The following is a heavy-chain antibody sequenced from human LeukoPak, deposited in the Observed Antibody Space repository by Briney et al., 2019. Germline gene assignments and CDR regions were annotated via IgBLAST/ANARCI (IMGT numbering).Heavy chain of an antibody. J-gene: IGHJ6*03. CDR2: INPNSGGT. Sequence: GASVKVSCKASGYTFTGYYMHWVRQAPGQGLEWMGWINPNSGGTNYAQKSQGRVTMTRDTSISTAYMELSRLRSDDTAVYYCARGSSAAPTPLGYYYYMDVWGKGTTVTVSS. CDR1: GYTFTGYY. D-gene: IGHD6-13*01. V-gene: IGHV1-2*02. CDR3: ARGSSAAPTPLGYYYYMDV.